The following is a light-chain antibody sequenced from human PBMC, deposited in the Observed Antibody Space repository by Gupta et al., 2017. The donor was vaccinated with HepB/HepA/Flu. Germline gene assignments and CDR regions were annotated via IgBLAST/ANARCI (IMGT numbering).Light chain of an antibody. V-gene: IGKV3-20*01. CDR3: QHYGSSPFT. CDR1: QSVSISY. Sequence: EIVLTQSPGTLSSSPGERATLSCRATQSVSISYLAWYQQKPGQAPRLLIYGASRRATGIPDRFRGSGSGTDFTLTISRLEPEDFAVYYCQHYGSSPFTYGHGTKVDIK. CDR2: GAS. J-gene: IGKJ3*01.